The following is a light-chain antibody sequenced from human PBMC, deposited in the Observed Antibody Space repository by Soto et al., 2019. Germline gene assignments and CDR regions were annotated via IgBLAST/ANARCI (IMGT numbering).Light chain of an antibody. CDR2: SAS. CDR1: QSVSSY. Sequence: EIVLTQSPATLSLSPGERATLSCRASQSVSSYLAWYQQKPGQAPRLLIYSASNRATGIPARFSGSGSGTDFTLTISRLEPEVFAVYYCQQRSNWPTFGQGTKVEIK. V-gene: IGKV3-11*01. CDR3: QQRSNWPT. J-gene: IGKJ1*01.